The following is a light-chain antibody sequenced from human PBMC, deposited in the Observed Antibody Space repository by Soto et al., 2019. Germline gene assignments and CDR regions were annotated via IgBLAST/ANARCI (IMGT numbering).Light chain of an antibody. CDR3: QQYGSSPPWT. CDR2: DAS. CDR1: QSVSNNY. J-gene: IGKJ1*01. V-gene: IGKV3-20*01. Sequence: EIVLTQSPGTLSLSPGERATLSCRASQSVSNNYLAWYQQKPGQAPRLLIYDASSSATGIPDRFSGSGSGTDFTLTISRLEPEDFAVYYCQQYGSSPPWTFGQGTKVEIK.